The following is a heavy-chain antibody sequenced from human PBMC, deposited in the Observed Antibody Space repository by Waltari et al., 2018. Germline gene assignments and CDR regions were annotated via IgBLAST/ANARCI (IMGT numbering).Heavy chain of an antibody. CDR3: ARLISMVQGVNYFDY. J-gene: IGHJ4*02. Sequence: QVQLQESGPGLVKPSETLSLTCAVSGYSISSGYYWGWIRQPPGKGLEWIGSIYHSGSTYYNPSLKSRVTISVDTSKNQFSLKLSSVTAADTAVYYCARLISMVQGVNYFDYWGQGTLVTVSS. D-gene: IGHD3-10*01. V-gene: IGHV4-38-2*01. CDR1: GYSISSGYY. CDR2: IYHSGST.